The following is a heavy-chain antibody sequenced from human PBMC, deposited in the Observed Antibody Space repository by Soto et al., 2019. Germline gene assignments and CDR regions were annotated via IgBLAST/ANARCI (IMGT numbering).Heavy chain of an antibody. Sequence: PVXCLRLSCAASGLSFSSYGMNWVRQVPCQGLEWVAVISYDGSNKKYADSVKGRFTISRDNSKNTLYLQMNSLRAEDTAVYYCAKDSSVRGFVVEPAAMGNWGPGTLVTVSS. D-gene: IGHD2-2*01. V-gene: IGHV3-30*18. CDR2: ISYDGSNK. J-gene: IGHJ4*02. CDR1: GLSFSSYG. CDR3: AKDSSVRGFVVEPAAMGN.